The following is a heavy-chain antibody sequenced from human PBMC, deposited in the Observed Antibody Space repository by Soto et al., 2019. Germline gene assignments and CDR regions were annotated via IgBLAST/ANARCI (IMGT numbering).Heavy chain of an antibody. CDR2: ISGSGGST. Sequence: EVQLLESGGGLVQPGGSLRLSCAASGFTFSSYAMSWVRQAPGKGLEWVSAISGSGGSTYYADSVKGRFTISRDNSKNPLYLQMNSLRAEDTAVYYCAKNPNYYDSSGYYNNWFDPWGKGTLVTVSS. CDR1: GFTFSSYA. CDR3: AKNPNYYDSSGYYNNWFDP. D-gene: IGHD3-22*01. J-gene: IGHJ5*02. V-gene: IGHV3-23*01.